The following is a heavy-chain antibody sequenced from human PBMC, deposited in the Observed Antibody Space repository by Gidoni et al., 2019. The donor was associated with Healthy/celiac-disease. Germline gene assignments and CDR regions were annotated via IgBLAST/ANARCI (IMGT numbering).Heavy chain of an antibody. V-gene: IGHV3-66*02. D-gene: IGHD6-13*01. CDR1: GFTVSSNY. CDR3: ARDYSSRDGMDV. J-gene: IGHJ6*02. CDR2: IYSGGST. Sequence: EVQLVESGGGLVQPGGSLRLSCAASGFTVSSNYMSWVRQAPGKGLEWFSVIYSGGSTYYADSVKGRFTISRDNSKNTLYLQMNSLRAEDTAVYYCARDYSSRDGMDVWGQGTTVTVSS.